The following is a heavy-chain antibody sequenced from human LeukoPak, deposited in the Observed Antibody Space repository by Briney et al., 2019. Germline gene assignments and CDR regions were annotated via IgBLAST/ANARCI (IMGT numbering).Heavy chain of an antibody. Sequence: DSVKGRCTISRDNATNSLYLQMNSLRAEDTAVYYCAREGLYGSGSYFKDYWGQGTLVTVSS. CDR3: AREGLYGSGSYFKDY. J-gene: IGHJ4*02. D-gene: IGHD3-10*01. V-gene: IGHV3-11*06.